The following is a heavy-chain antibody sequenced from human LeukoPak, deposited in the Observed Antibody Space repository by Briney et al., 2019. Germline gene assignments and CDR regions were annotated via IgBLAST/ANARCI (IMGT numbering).Heavy chain of an antibody. CDR1: GGSISSGGYY. J-gene: IGHJ4*02. CDR2: IYYSGSTYSGST. D-gene: IGHD3-16*02. CDR3: AVTMITFGGVIATSRLDY. Sequence: SETLSLTCTVSGGSISSGGYYWGWIRQPPGKGLEWIGGIYYSGSTYSGSTYYNPSFKSRVTISIHPSKNLFSLKLSSVTAADTAVYYCAVTMITFGGVIATSRLDYWGQGTLVTVSS. V-gene: IGHV4-39*07.